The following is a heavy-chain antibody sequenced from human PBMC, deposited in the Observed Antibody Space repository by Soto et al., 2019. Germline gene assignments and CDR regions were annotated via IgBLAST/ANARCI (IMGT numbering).Heavy chain of an antibody. CDR3: AIDLWWYTH. J-gene: IGHJ4*02. V-gene: IGHV3-23*01. D-gene: IGHD2-15*01. Sequence: EVQLLESGGGLVQPGGSLRLSCTASGFTFSDNAMTWVRQAPGKGLEWLSGISGGGSGAYYADSVKGRFTVSRANSNNTLFLQMDSLRVEDTAVNYCAIDLWWYTHWGQGTLVTVSS. CDR2: ISGGGSGA. CDR1: GFTFSDNA.